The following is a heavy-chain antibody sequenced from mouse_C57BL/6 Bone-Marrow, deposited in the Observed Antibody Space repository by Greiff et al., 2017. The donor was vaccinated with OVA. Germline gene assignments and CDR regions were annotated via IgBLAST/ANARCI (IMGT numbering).Heavy chain of an antibody. D-gene: IGHD1-1*01. CDR1: GYAFTNYL. J-gene: IGHJ2*01. CDR3: ARGDITTVVATDY. Sequence: VQLQQSGAELVRPGTSVKVSCKASGYAFTNYLIEWVKQRPGQGLEWIGVINPGSGGTNYNEKFKGKATLTADKSSSTAYMQLSSLTSEDSAVYFCARGDITTVVATDYGGQGTTLTVSS. V-gene: IGHV1-54*01. CDR2: INPGSGGT.